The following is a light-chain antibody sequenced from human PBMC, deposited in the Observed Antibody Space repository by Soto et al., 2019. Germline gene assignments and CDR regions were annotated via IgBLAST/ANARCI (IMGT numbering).Light chain of an antibody. Sequence: EIVLTQSPGTLSLSPGEGATLSCRASQSVSSRDLAWYQQKPGQAPRLLIYATSSRAADIPDRFSGSGSGTDYTLTISRLEPEDFSVYYCKQYGPSPMYTFGQGTKLEIK. CDR2: ATS. J-gene: IGKJ2*01. CDR3: KQYGPSPMYT. CDR1: QSVSSRD. V-gene: IGKV3-20*01.